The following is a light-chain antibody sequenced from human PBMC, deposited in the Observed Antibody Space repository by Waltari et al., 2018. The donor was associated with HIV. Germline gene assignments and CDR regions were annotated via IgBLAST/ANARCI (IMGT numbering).Light chain of an antibody. CDR3: CSYAGTSYV. CDR2: DVS. Sequence: QSALTQPRSVSGSPGQSVTISCTGTSSDVGGYNYVSWYQQHPGKAPKLMIYDVSKRPAGVPERFSGSKSGNTASLTISGLQAEDEADYYCCSYAGTSYVFGTGTKVTVL. J-gene: IGLJ1*01. CDR1: SSDVGGYNY. V-gene: IGLV2-11*01.